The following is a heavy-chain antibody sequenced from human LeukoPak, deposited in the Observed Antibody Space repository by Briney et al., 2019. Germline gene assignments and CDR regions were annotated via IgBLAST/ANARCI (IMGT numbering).Heavy chain of an antibody. J-gene: IGHJ4*02. CDR2: IRYDGSNE. D-gene: IGHD5-18*01. V-gene: IGHV3-30*02. Sequence: PGGSLRLSCAASGFTFTNYGMHWVRQAPGKGLERVAFIRYDGSNEDYVDSVKGRFTISRDNSRNTLYLQMNSLRAEDTAVYYCAKDGRGYSYGYFVDYWGQGTLVTVSS. CDR1: GFTFTNYG. CDR3: AKDGRGYSYGYFVDY.